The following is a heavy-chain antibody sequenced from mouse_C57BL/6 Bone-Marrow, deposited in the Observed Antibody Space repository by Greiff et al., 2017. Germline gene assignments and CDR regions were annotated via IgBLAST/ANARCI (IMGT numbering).Heavy chain of an antibody. CDR1: GYTFTSYW. J-gene: IGHJ2*01. CDR2: IDPSDSYT. Sequence: VQLQQPGAELVKPGASVKLSCKASGYTFTSYWMQWVKQRPGQGLEWIGEIDPSDSYTNYNQKFKGKATLTVDTSSSTAYMQISSLTSEDSAVYYCARYPYWGQGTTLTVSS. V-gene: IGHV1-50*01. CDR3: ARYPY.